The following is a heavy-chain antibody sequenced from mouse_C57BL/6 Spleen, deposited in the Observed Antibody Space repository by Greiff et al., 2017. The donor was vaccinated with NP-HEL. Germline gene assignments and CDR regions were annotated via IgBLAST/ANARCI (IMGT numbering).Heavy chain of an antibody. Sequence: DVKLVESGGGLVQPGGSLSLSCAASGFTFTDYYMSWVRRPPGKALEWLGFIRNKANGYTTEYSASVKGRFTISRDNSQSILYLQMNALRAEDSATYYCARSLTGTRAMDYWGQGTSVTVSS. J-gene: IGHJ4*01. D-gene: IGHD4-1*01. V-gene: IGHV7-3*01. CDR3: ARSLTGTRAMDY. CDR2: IRNKANGYTT. CDR1: GFTFTDYY.